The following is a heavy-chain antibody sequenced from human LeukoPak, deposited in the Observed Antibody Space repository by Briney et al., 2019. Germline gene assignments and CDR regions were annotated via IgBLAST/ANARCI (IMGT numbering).Heavy chain of an antibody. CDR2: IYYSGST. CDR3: ARDRSRWDRLPFDS. D-gene: IGHD1-26*01. CDR1: GGSISSRSYY. J-gene: IGHJ4*02. V-gene: IGHV4-39*07. Sequence: TPSETLSLTCTVSGGSISSRSYYWGWIRQPPGKGLEWIGNIYYSGSTYYNPSLKSRVTISVDTSKNQFSLKLSSVTAADTAVYYCARDRSRWDRLPFDSWGQGILVTVSS.